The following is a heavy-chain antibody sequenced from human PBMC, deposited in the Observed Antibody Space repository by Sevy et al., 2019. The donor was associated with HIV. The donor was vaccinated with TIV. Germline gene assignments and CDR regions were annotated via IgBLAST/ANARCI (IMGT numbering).Heavy chain of an antibody. CDR1: GGSVSNGDYY. CDR3: ASKRGYTHGPFES. CDR2: IYYSGSG. J-gene: IGHJ4*02. V-gene: IGHV4-30-4*01. D-gene: IGHD5-12*01. Sequence: SETLSLTCDVSGGSVSNGDYYWSWIRQPPGKGLEWSGYIYYSGSGYYNPFLKSRVTISVDTSKNQFSLKLKSVTAADTAIYYCASKRGYTHGPFESWGQGTLVTVSS.